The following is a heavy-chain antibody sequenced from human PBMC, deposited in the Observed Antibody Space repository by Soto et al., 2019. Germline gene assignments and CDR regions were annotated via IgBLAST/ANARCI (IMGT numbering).Heavy chain of an antibody. D-gene: IGHD2-21*01. CDR3: ASPKPQRGSGFLFAY. Sequence: QVQLVQSGAEVKKPGSSVKFSCKASGGTFSSYTISWVRQAPGQGLEWMGRIIPILGIANYAQKFQGRVTITAEKSTSTANRELSSLRSEDTAVYYCASPKPQRGSGFLFAYWGQGTRFTVSS. CDR1: GGTFSSYT. V-gene: IGHV1-69*02. J-gene: IGHJ4*02. CDR2: IIPILGIA.